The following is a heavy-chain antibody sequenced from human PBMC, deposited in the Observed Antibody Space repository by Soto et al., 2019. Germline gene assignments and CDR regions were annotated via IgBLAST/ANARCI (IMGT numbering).Heavy chain of an antibody. D-gene: IGHD5-18*01. CDR1: GYTFTSYY. Sequence: GASVKVSCKASGYTFTSYYMHWVRQAPGQGLEWMGIINPSGGSTSYAQKFQGRVTMTTDTSTSTAYMELRSLTSDDTAVYYCARVYPSDTRYGYVGNNWFDPWGQGTLVTVSS. CDR3: ARVYPSDTRYGYVGNNWFDP. J-gene: IGHJ5*02. V-gene: IGHV1-46*03. CDR2: INPSGGST.